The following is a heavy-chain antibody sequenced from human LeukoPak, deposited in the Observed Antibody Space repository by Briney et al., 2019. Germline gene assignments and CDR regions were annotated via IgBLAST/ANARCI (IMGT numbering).Heavy chain of an antibody. V-gene: IGHV1-3*01. CDR3: ARHRPFDY. CDR1: RYTLTELS. Sequence: ASVKVSCKVSRYTLTELSMHWVRQAPGQRLEWMGWINAGSGNTKYSQKFQGRVTITRDTSASTAYMELSSLRSEDTAVYYCARHRPFDYWGQGTLVTVSS. CDR2: INAGSGNT. J-gene: IGHJ4*02.